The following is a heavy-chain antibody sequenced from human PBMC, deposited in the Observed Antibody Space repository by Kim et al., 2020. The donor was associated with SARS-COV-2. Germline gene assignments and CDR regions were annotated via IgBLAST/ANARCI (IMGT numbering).Heavy chain of an antibody. J-gene: IGHJ4*02. Sequence: SDTKYRPSFQGQVTISADKSINTAYLKWSSLKASDTAMYYCATTTTGIGYWGQGTLVTVSS. V-gene: IGHV5-51*01. CDR2: SDT. D-gene: IGHD1-1*01. CDR3: ATTTTGIGY.